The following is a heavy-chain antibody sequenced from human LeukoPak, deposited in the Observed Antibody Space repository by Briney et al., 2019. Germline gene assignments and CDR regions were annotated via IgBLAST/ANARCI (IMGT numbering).Heavy chain of an antibody. CDR1: GYTFTTYG. Sequence: ASVKVSCKASGYTFTTYGIRWVRQAPGQGLEWMGWISAYNGNTNYAQKVQGRVTMTTDTSTSTAYMELRSLRSDDTAVYYCARDQVSSGYNGYWGQGTLVTVSS. CDR2: ISAYNGNT. J-gene: IGHJ4*02. V-gene: IGHV1-18*01. CDR3: ARDQVSSGYNGY. D-gene: IGHD3-22*01.